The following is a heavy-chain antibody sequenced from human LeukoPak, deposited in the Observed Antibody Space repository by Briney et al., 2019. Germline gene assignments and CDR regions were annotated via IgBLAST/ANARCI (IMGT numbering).Heavy chain of an antibody. CDR2: IGYDGRNK. CDR3: AKGYCGGDCPFDY. D-gene: IGHD2-21*01. V-gene: IGHV3-30*02. J-gene: IGHJ4*02. Sequence: PGGSLRLYCAASGFTFSSYGIHWVRQAPGKGLEWVTFIGYDGRNKYYADSVKGRFTISRDNSKNTLYLQMNSLRAEDTAVYYCAKGYCGGDCPFDYWGQGTLVTVSS. CDR1: GFTFSSYG.